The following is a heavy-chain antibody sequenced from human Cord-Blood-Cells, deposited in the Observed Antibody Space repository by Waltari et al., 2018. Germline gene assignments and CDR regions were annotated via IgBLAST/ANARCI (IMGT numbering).Heavy chain of an antibody. Sequence: QVQLVQSGAEVKKPGASVKVSCTASGFPFPGYYMPVCRQAPGQGLEWMGWINTNSGGTNYAQKFQGRVTMTRDTSISTAYMELSRLRSDDTAVYYCAREGGYSGSYFDYWGQGTLVTVSS. V-gene: IGHV1-2*02. J-gene: IGHJ4*02. CDR1: GFPFPGYY. CDR2: INTNSGGT. D-gene: IGHD1-26*01. CDR3: AREGGYSGSYFDY.